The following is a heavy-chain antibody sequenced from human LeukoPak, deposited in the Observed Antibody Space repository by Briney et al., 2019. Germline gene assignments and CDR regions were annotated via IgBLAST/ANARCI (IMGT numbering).Heavy chain of an antibody. V-gene: IGHV3-21*01. CDR1: GFTFSSYS. D-gene: IGHD2-8*01. Sequence: GGSLRLSCAASGFTFSSYSVNWVRQAPGKGLEWVSSISSSSSYIYYADSVKGRFTISRDNAKNSLYLQMNSLRAEDTAVYYCARPPGNIVPTTVGSDYWGQGTLVTVSS. CDR2: ISSSSSYI. CDR3: ARPPGNIVPTTVGSDY. J-gene: IGHJ4*02.